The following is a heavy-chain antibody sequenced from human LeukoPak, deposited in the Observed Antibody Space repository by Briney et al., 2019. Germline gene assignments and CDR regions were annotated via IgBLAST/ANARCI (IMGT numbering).Heavy chain of an antibody. CDR3: ARIDFWSGQLDY. D-gene: IGHD3-3*01. J-gene: IGHJ4*02. CDR1: GGSISSYY. V-gene: IGHV4-59*08. CDR2: IYYSGST. Sequence: SETLSLTCTVSGGSISSYYWSWIRQPPGKGLEWIGYIYYSGSTNYNPSLKSRVTISVDTSKNQFSLKLSSVTAADTAVYYCARIDFWSGQLDYWGQGTLVTVSS.